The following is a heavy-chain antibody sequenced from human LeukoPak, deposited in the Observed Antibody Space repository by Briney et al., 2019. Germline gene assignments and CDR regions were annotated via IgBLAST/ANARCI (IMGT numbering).Heavy chain of an antibody. J-gene: IGHJ4*02. CDR2: ISISSSTI. CDR1: GFTFSSYS. Sequence: PGGSLRLSCAASGFTFSSYSMNWVRQAPGKGLEWVSHISISSSTIYYADSVKGRFTISRDNAKNSLYLEMNSLRAEDTAVYYCARRVEAAGGRQFDYWGQGTLVTVSS. D-gene: IGHD6-13*01. CDR3: ARRVEAAGGRQFDY. V-gene: IGHV3-48*01.